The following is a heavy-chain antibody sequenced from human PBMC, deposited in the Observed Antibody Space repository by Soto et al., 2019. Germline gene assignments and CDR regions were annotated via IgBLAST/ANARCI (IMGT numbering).Heavy chain of an antibody. CDR3: ARPSLKILAYYYCGMDV. D-gene: IGHD3-3*02. CDR2: IIPIFGTA. CDR1: GGTFSSYA. Sequence: QVQLVQSGAEVKKPGSSVKVSCKASGGTFSSYAISWVRQAPGQGLEWMGGIIPIFGTANYAQKFQGRVTITADESTSTAYMELSSLRSEDPAVYYCARPSLKILAYYYCGMDVWGQGTTVTVSS. V-gene: IGHV1-69*12. J-gene: IGHJ6*02.